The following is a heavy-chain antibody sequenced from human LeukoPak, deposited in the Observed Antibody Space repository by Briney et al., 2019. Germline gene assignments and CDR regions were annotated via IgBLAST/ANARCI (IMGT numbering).Heavy chain of an antibody. CDR1: GYTFTGYY. CDR3: AREVRIAAASWFDP. J-gene: IGHJ5*02. D-gene: IGHD6-13*01. Sequence: ASVKVSCAASGYTFTGYYMPWVRQAPGQGLEWMWWINPNSGGTNYAQKFQGRVTMTRDTSISTAYMELSRLRSDDTAVYSCAREVRIAAASWFDPWGQGTLVTVSS. V-gene: IGHV1-2*02. CDR2: INPNSGGT.